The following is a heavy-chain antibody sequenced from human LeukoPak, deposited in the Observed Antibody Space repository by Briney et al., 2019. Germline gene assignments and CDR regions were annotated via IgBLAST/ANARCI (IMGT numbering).Heavy chain of an antibody. CDR2: ISSSSSYI. Sequence: PGGSLRLSCAASGFTFSSYSMNWVRQAPGKVLEWVSSISSSSSYIYYADSVRGRFTISRDNAKNSLYLQMNSLRAEDTAVYYCARESHSGIAAANGFDYWGQGTLVTGSS. V-gene: IGHV3-21*01. D-gene: IGHD6-13*01. CDR1: GFTFSSYS. J-gene: IGHJ4*02. CDR3: ARESHSGIAAANGFDY.